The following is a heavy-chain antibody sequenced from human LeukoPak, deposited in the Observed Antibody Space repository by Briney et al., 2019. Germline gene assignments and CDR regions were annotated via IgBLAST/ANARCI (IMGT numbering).Heavy chain of an antibody. CDR3: ARGSYELPPTPRYYYMDV. Sequence: SETLSLTCTVSGYSISSGYYWGWIRQPPGKGLEWIGSIYHSGSTYYNPSLKSRVTISVDTSKNQFSLKLSSVTAADTAVYYCARGSYELPPTPRYYYMDVWGKGTTVTISS. CDR1: GYSISSGYY. J-gene: IGHJ6*03. D-gene: IGHD1-26*01. CDR2: IYHSGST. V-gene: IGHV4-38-2*02.